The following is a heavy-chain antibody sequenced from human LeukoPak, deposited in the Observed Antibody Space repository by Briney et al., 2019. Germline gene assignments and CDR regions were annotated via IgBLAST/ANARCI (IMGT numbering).Heavy chain of an antibody. V-gene: IGHV4-38-2*01. Sequence: SETLSLTCAVSGYSISSGYYWGWIRQPPGRGLEWIGSIYYSGSTYYNPSLRSRVTISMDTSKNQFSLRLNSVTAADTALCYCARRIVVVPAAIRNGDAFDIWGQGTMVTVSS. CDR3: ARRIVVVPAAIRNGDAFDI. D-gene: IGHD2-2*01. J-gene: IGHJ3*02. CDR1: GYSISSGYY. CDR2: IYYSGST.